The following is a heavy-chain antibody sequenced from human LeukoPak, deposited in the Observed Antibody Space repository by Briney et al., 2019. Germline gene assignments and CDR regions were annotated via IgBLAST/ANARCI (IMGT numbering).Heavy chain of an antibody. J-gene: IGHJ5*02. D-gene: IGHD3-9*01. CDR3: ARGDILTGSRFDP. CDR1: GGTFSSYA. CDR2: IIPIFGTA. V-gene: IGHV1-69*05. Sequence: SVKVSCKASGGTFSSYAISWVRQAPGQGLEWMGGIIPIFGTANYAQKFQGRVTITTDESTSTAYMELSSLGSEDTAVYYCARGDILTGSRFDPWGQGTLVTVSS.